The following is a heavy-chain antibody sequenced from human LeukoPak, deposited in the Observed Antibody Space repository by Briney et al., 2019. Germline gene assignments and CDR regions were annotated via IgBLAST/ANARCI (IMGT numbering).Heavy chain of an antibody. V-gene: IGHV3-20*04. CDR2: INWYGGST. CDR1: GFTFDDYG. J-gene: IGHJ4*02. CDR3: ARSYCSSTSCYSRFDD. D-gene: IGHD2-2*01. Sequence: GGSLRLSCAASGFTFDDYGMSWVRQAPGKGLEWVSGINWYGGSTGYADSFKGRCAIPRDNAKNSLYLQMNSLRAEDTALYYCARSYCSSTSCYSRFDDWGQGTLVTVSS.